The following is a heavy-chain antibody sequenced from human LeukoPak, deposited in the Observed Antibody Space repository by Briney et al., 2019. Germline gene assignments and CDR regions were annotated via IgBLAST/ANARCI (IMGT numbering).Heavy chain of an antibody. CDR1: GGSISSSSYY. V-gene: IGHV4-39*06. J-gene: IGHJ5*02. Sequence: SETLSLTCTVSGGSISSSSYYWVWIRQPPGKGLEWIGSIYYSGSTYYNPSLKSRVTISVDTSKNQFPLKLSSVTAADTAVYYCARTHYDEGWFDPWGQGTLVTVSS. D-gene: IGHD3-22*01. CDR2: IYYSGST. CDR3: ARTHYDEGWFDP.